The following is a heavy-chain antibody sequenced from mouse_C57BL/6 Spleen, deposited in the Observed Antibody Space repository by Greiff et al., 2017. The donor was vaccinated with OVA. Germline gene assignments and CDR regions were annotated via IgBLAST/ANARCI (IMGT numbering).Heavy chain of an antibody. CDR2: IHPNSGST. CDR1: GYTFTSYW. CDR3: ERGDYEEEDSLDY. D-gene: IGHD2-4*01. J-gene: IGHJ2*01. Sequence: QVQLQQPGAELVKPGASVKLSCKASGYTFTSYWMHWVQQRPGQGLEWIGMIHPNSGSTTYNDKFKGKATLTVDKSSSTAFMQLSSRTSEDAAVYYCERGDYEEEDSLDYWGQGTTLTVSS. V-gene: IGHV1-64*01.